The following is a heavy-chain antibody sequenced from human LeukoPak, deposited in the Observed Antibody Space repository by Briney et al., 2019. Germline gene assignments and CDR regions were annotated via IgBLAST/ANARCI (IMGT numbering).Heavy chain of an antibody. D-gene: IGHD3-9*01. CDR3: TTDIRSYDILTGYGS. CDR2: ISGSGGST. V-gene: IGHV3-23*01. Sequence: GGSLRLSCAASGFTFSSYAMSWVRQAPGKGLEWVSAISGSGGSTYYADSVKGRFTISRDNSKNTLYLQMNSLRAEDTAVYYCTTDIRSYDILTGYGSWGQGTLVTVSS. CDR1: GFTFSSYA. J-gene: IGHJ4*02.